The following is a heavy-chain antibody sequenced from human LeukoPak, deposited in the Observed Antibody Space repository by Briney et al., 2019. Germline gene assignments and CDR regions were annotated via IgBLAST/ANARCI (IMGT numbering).Heavy chain of an antibody. CDR3: ARAGAAYCGGDCYYRDDAFDL. D-gene: IGHD2-21*02. CDR2: INQSGST. J-gene: IGHJ3*01. CDR1: GGSFSGDH. Sequence: SETLSLTCAVYGGSFSGDHWSWIRLPPGKGVEWIGEINQSGSTNYSPSLKSRVTISGDTSKNQFSLKLTSVTAADTAVYYCARAGAAYCGGDCYYRDDAFDLWGQGTVAAVSS. V-gene: IGHV4-34*01.